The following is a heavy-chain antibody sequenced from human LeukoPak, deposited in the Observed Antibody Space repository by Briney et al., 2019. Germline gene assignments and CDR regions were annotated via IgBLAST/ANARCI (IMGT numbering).Heavy chain of an antibody. Sequence: ASETLSLTCTVSGGSISSYYWSWVRQPPGKGLEWIGYIYYSGSTNYNPSLKSRVTISVATSKNQFSLTLSSVTAADTAVYYCASLGGYCSGGSCYSGDYGGQGTLVTVSS. J-gene: IGHJ4*02. V-gene: IGHV4-59*13. D-gene: IGHD2-15*01. CDR2: IYYSGST. CDR1: GGSISSYY. CDR3: ASLGGYCSGGSCYSGDY.